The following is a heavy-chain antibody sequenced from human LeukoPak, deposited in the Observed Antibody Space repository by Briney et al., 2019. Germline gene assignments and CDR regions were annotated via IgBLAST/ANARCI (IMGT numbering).Heavy chain of an antibody. V-gene: IGHV3-30*02. CDR2: IRYDGSNK. J-gene: IGHJ4*02. D-gene: IGHD3-10*01. CDR3: VNHEISGTLY. Sequence: PGGSLRLSCAASGFTFNNYDMHWVRQAPGKGLEWVAFIRYDGSNKYYADSVKGRLTISRDNSKNTLYLQMNSLRPEDTAVYYCVNHEISGTLYWGQGTLVTVSS. CDR1: GFTFNNYD.